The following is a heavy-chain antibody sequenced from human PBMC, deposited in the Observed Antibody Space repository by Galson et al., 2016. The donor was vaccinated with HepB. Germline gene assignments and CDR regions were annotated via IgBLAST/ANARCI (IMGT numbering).Heavy chain of an antibody. J-gene: IGHJ3*02. D-gene: IGHD2-2*02. CDR1: GFTFSSYS. CDR3: ARGRNPSCNSAFDI. CDR2: IKQDGSEK. Sequence: SLRLSCAASGFTFSSYSMTWVRQAPGKGLEWVANIKQDGSEKYYVDSVKGRFTIARDNSKNTLYLQVNSLRVEDTAIYYCARGRNPSCNSAFDIWGQGTMVTVSS. V-gene: IGHV3-7*03.